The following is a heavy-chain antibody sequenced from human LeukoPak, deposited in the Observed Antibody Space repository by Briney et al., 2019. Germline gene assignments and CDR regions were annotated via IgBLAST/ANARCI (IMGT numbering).Heavy chain of an antibody. CDR2: IYYSGNT. J-gene: IGHJ5*02. V-gene: IGHV4-59*08. D-gene: IGHD3-3*01. CDR1: GGPISSDY. Sequence: PSETLSLTCTVSGGPISSDYWSWIRQPPGKGLEWIGYIYYSGNTNYNPSLKSRVTISVDTSKNQFSLKLSSVTAADTAAYYCARRITIFGVAPPGSWFDPWGQGTLVTVSS. CDR3: ARRITIFGVAPPGSWFDP.